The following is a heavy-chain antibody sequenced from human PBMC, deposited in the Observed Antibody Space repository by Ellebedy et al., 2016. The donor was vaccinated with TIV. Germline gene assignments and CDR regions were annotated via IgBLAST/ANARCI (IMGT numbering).Heavy chain of an antibody. CDR1: GGSISSYY. Sequence: MPGGSLRLSCAVSGGSISSYYWSWLRQPPGKGLDWIGYIYYNGNTNYSPSLKRRITISIDTSKNQFSLKLSSVTAADTAVYYCARTSGNSGYSPLQFWGQGTLVTVSS. V-gene: IGHV4-59*01. J-gene: IGHJ4*02. D-gene: IGHD3-22*01. CDR3: ARTSGNSGYSPLQF. CDR2: IYYNGNT.